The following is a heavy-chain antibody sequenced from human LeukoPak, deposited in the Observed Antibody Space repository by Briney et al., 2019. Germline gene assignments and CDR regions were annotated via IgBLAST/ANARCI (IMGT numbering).Heavy chain of an antibody. CDR3: AQRMGYSSGSYYFDY. D-gene: IGHD6-19*01. J-gene: IGHJ4*02. V-gene: IGHV3-23*01. Sequence: GGSLRLSCAASGFTFSSYAMSWVRQAPGKGLEWVSAISGSGGSTYYADSVKGRFTISRDNSKNTLYLQMNSLRAEDTAVYYFAQRMGYSSGSYYFDYWAQGTLVSVSS. CDR2: ISGSGGST. CDR1: GFTFSSYA.